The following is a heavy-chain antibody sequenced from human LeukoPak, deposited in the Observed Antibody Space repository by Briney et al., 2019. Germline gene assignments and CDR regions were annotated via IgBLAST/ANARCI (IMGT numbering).Heavy chain of an antibody. Sequence: PGVSLRLSCAASGFTFRNYWMYWVRQDPGKGLVGFSRVNRDGSSTNYADSVKGRFTISRDNAKNTLYLQMNSLRAEDTAVYYCARDGASHAQFAYWGQGTPVTVSS. CDR2: VNRDGSST. CDR1: GFTFRNYW. CDR3: ARDGASHAQFAY. V-gene: IGHV3-74*01. J-gene: IGHJ4*02. D-gene: IGHD3-16*01.